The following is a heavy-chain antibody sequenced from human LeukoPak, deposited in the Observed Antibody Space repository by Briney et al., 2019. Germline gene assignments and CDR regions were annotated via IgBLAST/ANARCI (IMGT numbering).Heavy chain of an antibody. J-gene: IGHJ5*02. D-gene: IGHD4/OR15-4a*01. Sequence: SETLSLTCIVSGGSISSSSYYWGWIRQPPGKGLEWIGSIYYSGTTYYNPSLKSRVTISVDTSKNQFSLNLSSVTAADTAVYYCARVPHDPRARWFDPWGQGTLVTVSS. V-gene: IGHV4-39*01. CDR1: GGSISSSSYY. CDR2: IYYSGTT. CDR3: ARVPHDPRARWFDP.